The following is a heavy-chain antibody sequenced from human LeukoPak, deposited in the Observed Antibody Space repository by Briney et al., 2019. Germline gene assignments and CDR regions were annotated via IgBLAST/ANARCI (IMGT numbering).Heavy chain of an antibody. CDR2: IYYSGST. CDR1: GGSINSSSYY. CDR3: ARQSSGKILWFGELLYFDY. V-gene: IGHV4-39*01. Sequence: SETLSLTCTVSGGSINSSSYYWGWIRQPPGKGLEWIGSIYYSGSTYYNPSLKSRVTISADTSKNQFSLKLSSVTAADTAVYYCARQSSGKILWFGELLYFDYWGQGTLVTVSS. D-gene: IGHD3-10*01. J-gene: IGHJ4*02.